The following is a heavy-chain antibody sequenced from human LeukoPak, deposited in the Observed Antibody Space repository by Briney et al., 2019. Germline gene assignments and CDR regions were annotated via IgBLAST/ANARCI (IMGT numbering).Heavy chain of an antibody. CDR2: INAGNGNT. V-gene: IGHV1-3*01. CDR1: GYTFTNYA. D-gene: IGHD2-2*01. CDR3: ATEGIVVVPAATHFDY. J-gene: IGHJ4*02. Sequence: ASVKVSCKASGYTFTNYAMHWVRQAPGQRLEWMGWINAGNGNTKYSQKFQGRVTITRDTSASTAYMELSSLRSEDTAVYYCATEGIVVVPAATHFDYWGQGTLVTVSS.